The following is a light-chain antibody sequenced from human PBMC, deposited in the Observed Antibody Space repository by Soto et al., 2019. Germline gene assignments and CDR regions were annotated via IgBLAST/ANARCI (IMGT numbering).Light chain of an antibody. CDR3: QQFNNWPPWT. J-gene: IGKJ1*01. V-gene: IGKV3-15*01. CDR2: GAS. Sequence: EIVMTQSPATLSVSPGERATLSCRASQSISTNVAWYQQKVGQPPRLLIYGASTRAAGVPARFSGSGSGIEFTLTISSLQSEDFAVYYCQQFNNWPPWTFGQGTKVEIK. CDR1: QSISTN.